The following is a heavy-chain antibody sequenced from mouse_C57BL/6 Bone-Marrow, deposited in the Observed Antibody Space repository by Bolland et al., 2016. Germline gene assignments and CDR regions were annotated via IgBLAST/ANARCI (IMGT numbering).Heavy chain of an antibody. V-gene: IGHV1-81*01. J-gene: IGHJ3*01. Sequence: YPRSGNTYYNEKFKGKATLTADKSSSTAYMELRSLTSEDYAVYFCARRRVFTYWGQGTLV. CDR2: YPRSGNT. CDR3: ARRRVFTY.